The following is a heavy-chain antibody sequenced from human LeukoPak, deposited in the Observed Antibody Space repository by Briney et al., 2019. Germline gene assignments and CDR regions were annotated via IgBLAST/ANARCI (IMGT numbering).Heavy chain of an antibody. V-gene: IGHV4-30-4*01. CDR3: ARGRSWSFDY. D-gene: IGHD6-13*01. J-gene: IGHJ4*02. CDR1: GGSISSGDYY. CDR2: IYYSGST. Sequence: SETLSPTCTVSGGSISSGDYYWSWIRQPPGKGLEWIGYIYYSGSTYYNPPLKSRVTISVDTSKNQFSLKLSSVTAADTAVYYCARGRSWSFDYWGQGTLVTVSS.